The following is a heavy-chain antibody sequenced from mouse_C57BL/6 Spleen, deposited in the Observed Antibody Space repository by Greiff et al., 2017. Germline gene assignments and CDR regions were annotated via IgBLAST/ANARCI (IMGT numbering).Heavy chain of an antibody. CDR3: ASGYYGDFDV. CDR2: INPSTGGT. Sequence: VKLQQSGPELVKPGASVKISCKASGYSFTGYYMNWVKQSPDKSLEWIGEINPSTGGTTYNQKFKAKATLTVDKSSSTAYMQLKSLTSEDSAVYYCASGYYGDFDVWGTGTTVTVSS. V-gene: IGHV1-42*01. CDR1: GYSFTGYY. D-gene: IGHD2-2*01. J-gene: IGHJ1*03.